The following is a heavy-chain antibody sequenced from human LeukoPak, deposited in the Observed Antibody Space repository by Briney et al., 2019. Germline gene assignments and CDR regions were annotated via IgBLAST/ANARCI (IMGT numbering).Heavy chain of an antibody. D-gene: IGHD5-18*01. CDR2: IFWSSGSI. V-gene: IGHV3-9*01. CDR3: ANAPVDTAMVTQFDY. Sequence: GGSLRLSCAASGFTFDDYAMHWVRQAPGKGLEWVSGIFWSSGSIGYGDSVKGRFTISRDNAKNSLYLQMNSLRAEDTALYYCANAPVDTAMVTQFDYWGQGTLVTASS. J-gene: IGHJ4*02. CDR1: GFTFDDYA.